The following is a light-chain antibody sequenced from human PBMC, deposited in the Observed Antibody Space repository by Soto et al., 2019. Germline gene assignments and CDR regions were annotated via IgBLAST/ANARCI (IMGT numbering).Light chain of an antibody. CDR2: EVS. Sequence: QSALTQPASVSGSPGQSITISCTGTSSDVGSYNYVSWYQQHPGKAPKLIIYEVSDRTSGISSRFSGSKSGNTASLTISGLQTEDEADYYCSSYTTSSTRVFGTGTKVTVL. J-gene: IGLJ1*01. CDR1: SSDVGSYNY. V-gene: IGLV2-14*01. CDR3: SSYTTSSTRV.